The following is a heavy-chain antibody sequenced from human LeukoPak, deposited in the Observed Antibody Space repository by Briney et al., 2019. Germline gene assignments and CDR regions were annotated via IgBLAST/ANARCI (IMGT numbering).Heavy chain of an antibody. CDR1: GFTFSSYA. Sequence: PGGSLRLSCAASGFTFSSYAMSWVRQAPGKGLEWVSAISGSGGSTYYADSVKGRFTISRDNSKNTLYLQMNSLRAEDTAVYYCASYGSSWYMFFDYWGQGTLVTVSS. CDR3: ASYGSSWYMFFDY. CDR2: ISGSGGST. J-gene: IGHJ4*02. V-gene: IGHV3-23*01. D-gene: IGHD6-13*01.